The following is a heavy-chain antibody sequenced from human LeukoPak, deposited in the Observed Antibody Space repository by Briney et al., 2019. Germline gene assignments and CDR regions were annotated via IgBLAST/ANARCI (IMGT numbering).Heavy chain of an antibody. Sequence: SETPSPTCTVSGGSISSSSYYWGWIRPPPGEGLGGVGGIYYSGSTYYNPSLKSRVTISVDTSKNQFSLKLSSVTAADTAVYYCASTGYSSSSRWFGELLPGYWGQGTLVTVSS. J-gene: IGHJ4*02. CDR1: GGSISSSSYY. V-gene: IGHV4-39*07. CDR3: ASTGYSSSSRWFGELLPGY. CDR2: IYYSGST. D-gene: IGHD3-10*01.